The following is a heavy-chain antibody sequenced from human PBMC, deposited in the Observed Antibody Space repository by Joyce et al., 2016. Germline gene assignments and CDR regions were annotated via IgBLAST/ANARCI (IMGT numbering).Heavy chain of an antibody. CDR2: INRDGSST. D-gene: IGHD4-23*01. Sequence: EVQLVESGGGLVQPGGSLRLSCAASGFTFSSYWMYWVRKAPGKGLVWASRINRDGSSTTYADSVKGRFTISRDNAKNTLYLQMNSLRAEDTAVYYCARLRRWSGPSDCWGQGTLVTVSS. J-gene: IGHJ4*02. CDR1: GFTFSSYW. V-gene: IGHV3-74*03. CDR3: ARLRRWSGPSDC.